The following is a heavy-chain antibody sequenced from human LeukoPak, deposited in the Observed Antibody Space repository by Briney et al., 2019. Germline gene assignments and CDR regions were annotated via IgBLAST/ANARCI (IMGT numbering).Heavy chain of an antibody. CDR3: AKLPLTARLHFEY. CDR1: GFTFNTYW. CDR2: IKEDGSEK. Sequence: GGSLRLSCAASGFTFNTYWMSWVRQAPGKGLEWVANIKEDGSEKYYVDFVKGRFTISRDNAKNSLYLQMNSLRVEDTAVYYCAKLPLTARLHFEYWGQGTLVTVSS. D-gene: IGHD5-12*01. J-gene: IGHJ4*02. V-gene: IGHV3-7*05.